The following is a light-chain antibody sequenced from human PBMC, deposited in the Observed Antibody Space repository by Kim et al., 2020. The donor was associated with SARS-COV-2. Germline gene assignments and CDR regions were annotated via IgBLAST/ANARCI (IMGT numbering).Light chain of an antibody. CDR3: NSRDSSGDYLDRV. J-gene: IGLJ3*02. V-gene: IGLV3-19*01. Sequence: SSELTQDPAVSVALGQTVKITCQGDSLRSYYASWYQQKPGQAPVLVIYGKNNRPSGIPDRFSGSSSGKTASLTITGAQAEDEADYYCNSRDSSGDYLDRVFGGGTQLTVL. CDR1: SLRSYY. CDR2: GKN.